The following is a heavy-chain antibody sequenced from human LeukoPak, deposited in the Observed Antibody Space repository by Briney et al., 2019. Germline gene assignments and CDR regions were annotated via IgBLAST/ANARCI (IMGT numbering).Heavy chain of an antibody. CDR2: INHSGST. V-gene: IGHV4-34*01. CDR3: ARRVYCSSTSCYKLRPPLDV. D-gene: IGHD2-2*02. J-gene: IGHJ6*04. CDR1: GGSFSGYY. Sequence: SETLSLTCAVYGGSFSGYYWSWIRQPPGKGLEWIGEINHSGSTNYSPSLKSRVTISVNTSKNQFSLKLTSVTAADTAVYYCARRVYCSSTSCYKLRPPLDVWGKGTTVTISS.